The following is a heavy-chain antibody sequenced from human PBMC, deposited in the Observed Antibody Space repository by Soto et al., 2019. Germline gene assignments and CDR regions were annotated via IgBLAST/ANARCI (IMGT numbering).Heavy chain of an antibody. CDR1: GYTYTSYG. D-gene: IGHD3-22*01. Sequence: CVRVTGTTSGYTYTSYGISWVTQAPGQGLEWMGWISAYNGNTNYAQKLQGRVTMTTDTSTSTAYMELRSLRSDDTAVYYCARDSMIVVDPYYYYGMDVWGQGTTVTVSS. CDR2: ISAYNGNT. V-gene: IGHV1-18*01. J-gene: IGHJ6*02. CDR3: ARDSMIVVDPYYYYGMDV.